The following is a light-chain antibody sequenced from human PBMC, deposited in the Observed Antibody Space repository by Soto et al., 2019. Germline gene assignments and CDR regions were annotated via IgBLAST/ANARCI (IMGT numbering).Light chain of an antibody. CDR1: QSVRNSY. J-gene: IGKJ4*01. V-gene: IGKV3-20*01. CDR2: GAS. CDR3: QQYGSSPLT. Sequence: EIVLTQSPGTLSLSPGERATLSCRASQSVRNSYLAWYQQKPGQAPRLLVYGASSRATGIPDRFSGSGSGTDFTLTISRLEPEDFAVYYCQQYGSSPLTFGGETKVEIK.